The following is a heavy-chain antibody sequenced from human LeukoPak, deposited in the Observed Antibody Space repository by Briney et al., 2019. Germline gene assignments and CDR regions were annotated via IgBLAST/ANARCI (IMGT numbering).Heavy chain of an antibody. CDR2: VSSSSSYI. D-gene: IGHD4-17*01. V-gene: IGHV3-21*06. CDR1: GFTFSTYS. J-gene: IGHJ6*03. CDR3: ARDPEHGDYYYYYYMDV. Sequence: GESLKISCAASGFTFSTYSMNWVRQAPGKGLEWVSSVSSSSSYIYYADSVKGRFTISRDNAKNSLYLQMSSLRAEDTAVYYCARDPEHGDYYYYYYMDVWGKGTTVTVSS.